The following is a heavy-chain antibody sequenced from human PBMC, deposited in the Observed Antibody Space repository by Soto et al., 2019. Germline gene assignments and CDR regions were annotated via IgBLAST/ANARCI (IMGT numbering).Heavy chain of an antibody. Sequence: SQTLSLTCTVSAGTIRSSTYYGCCIRQQKGKRLEWIGSIYYSGSTYYNPSLKSRVTISVDTSKNQFSLKLSSVTAADTAFYFCWCGGQPDLLYFWGRGTLVTVSA. CDR2: IYYSGST. J-gene: IGHJ4*02. CDR3: WCGGQPDLLYF. V-gene: IGHV4-39*01. D-gene: IGHD2-15*01. CDR1: AGTIRSSTYY.